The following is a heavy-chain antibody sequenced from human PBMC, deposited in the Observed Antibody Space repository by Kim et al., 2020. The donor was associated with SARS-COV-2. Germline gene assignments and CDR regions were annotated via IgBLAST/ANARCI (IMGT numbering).Heavy chain of an antibody. CDR1: GGSISSSSYY. Sequence: SETLSRTCTVSGGSISSSSYYWGWIRQPPGKGREWIGSIYYSGSTYSNPSRQSRVTISVATTQNQFSLKLSSVTAADTAVYYCARHVATLTMIVVGFQGMGVWGRETTATAAS. V-gene: IGHV4-39*01. CDR3: ARHVATLTMIVVGFQGMGV. CDR2: IYYSGST. J-gene: IGHJ6*02. D-gene: IGHD3-22*01.